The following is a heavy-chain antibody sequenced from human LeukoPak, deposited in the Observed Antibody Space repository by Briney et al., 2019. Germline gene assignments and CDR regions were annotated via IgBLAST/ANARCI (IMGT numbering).Heavy chain of an antibody. J-gene: IGHJ4*02. CDR2: INHSGST. D-gene: IGHD3-3*01. V-gene: IGHV4-34*01. CDR1: GGSFSGYY. CDR3: ARWAAHYDFWSGYYTDELDY. Sequence: SETLSLTCAVSGGSFSGYYWSWIRQPPGKGLEWIGEINHSGSTNYNPSLKSRVTISVDTSKNQFSLKLSSVTAADTAVYYCARWAAHYDFWSGYYTDELDYWGQGTLVTVSS.